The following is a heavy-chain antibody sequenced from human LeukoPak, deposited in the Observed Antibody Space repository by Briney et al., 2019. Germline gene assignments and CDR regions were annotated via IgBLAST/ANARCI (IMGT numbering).Heavy chain of an antibody. CDR1: GFTFSSYA. Sequence: GGSLRLSCAASGFTFSSYAMSWVRQAPGKGLEWVSSISSSSSYIYYADSVKGRFTISRDNAKNSLYLQMNSLRVEDTAVYYCARLEQWLTPYWGQGTLVTVSS. CDR2: ISSSSSYI. CDR3: ARLEQWLTPY. D-gene: IGHD6-19*01. J-gene: IGHJ4*02. V-gene: IGHV3-21*01.